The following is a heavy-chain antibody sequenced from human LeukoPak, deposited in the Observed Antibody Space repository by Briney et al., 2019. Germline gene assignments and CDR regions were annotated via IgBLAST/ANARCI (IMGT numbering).Heavy chain of an antibody. V-gene: IGHV4-59*12. Sequence: SETLSLTCTVSGGSISSYYWSWIRQPPGKGLEWIGYIYYSGSTNYNPSLKSRVTISVDTSKSQFSLKLSSVTAADTAVYYCASTIVGAGDYWGQGTLVTVSS. D-gene: IGHD1-26*01. CDR2: IYYSGST. CDR3: ASTIVGAGDY. CDR1: GGSISSYY. J-gene: IGHJ4*02.